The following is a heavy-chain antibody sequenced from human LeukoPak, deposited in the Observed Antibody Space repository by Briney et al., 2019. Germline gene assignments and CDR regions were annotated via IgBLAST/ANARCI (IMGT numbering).Heavy chain of an antibody. CDR1: GYTFTGYY. D-gene: IGHD1-26*01. Sequence: ASVKVSCKASGYTFTGYYMHWVRQAPGQGLEWMGRINPNSGGINYAQKFQGRVTMTRDTSISTAYMELSRLRSDDTAVYYCAWEGRYRGSYGFDYWGQGTLVTVSS. CDR3: AWEGRYRGSYGFDY. V-gene: IGHV1-2*06. CDR2: INPNSGGI. J-gene: IGHJ4*02.